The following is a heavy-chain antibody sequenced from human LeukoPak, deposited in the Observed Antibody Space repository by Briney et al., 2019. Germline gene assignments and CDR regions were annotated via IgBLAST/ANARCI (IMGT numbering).Heavy chain of an antibody. J-gene: IGHJ4*02. CDR3: ARGYCGGDCLDY. D-gene: IGHD2-21*01. CDR2: ISYDGSNK. V-gene: IGHV3-30*04. Sequence: PGRSLRLSCAASGFTFSSYAMDWVRQAPGKGREWVAVISYDGSNKYSADSVKGRFTISRDNSKNTLYLQMNSLRAEDTAVYYCARGYCGGDCLDYWGQGTLVTVSS. CDR1: GFTFSSYA.